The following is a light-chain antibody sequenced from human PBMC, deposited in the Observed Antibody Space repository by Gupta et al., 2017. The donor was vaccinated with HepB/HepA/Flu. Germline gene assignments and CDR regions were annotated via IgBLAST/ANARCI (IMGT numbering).Light chain of an antibody. CDR3: AAWDDSLNGGV. Sequence: QSVLTQPPSASGTPGQRVTISCSGSSSNIGSNTVNWYQQLPGTAPKLLIYSNNQRPSGVPARLSGSKSGTSDSLAISGLQSEDEADYYCAAWDDSLNGGVFGGGTKLTVL. J-gene: IGLJ3*02. CDR1: SSNIGSNT. V-gene: IGLV1-44*01. CDR2: SNN.